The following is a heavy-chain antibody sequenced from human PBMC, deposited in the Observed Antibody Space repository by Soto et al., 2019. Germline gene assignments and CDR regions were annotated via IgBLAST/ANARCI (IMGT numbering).Heavy chain of an antibody. Sequence: PGGSLRLSCAASGFAFSNAWMSWVRQAPGKGLEWVGRIKSYTNGGTTDYAAPVKGRFAISRDDSKNTLYLQMNSLKTEDAGVYYCITDDPINKYWGQGTLVTVSS. V-gene: IGHV3-15*01. CDR2: IKSYTNGGTT. CDR3: ITDDPINKY. CDR1: GFAFSNAW. J-gene: IGHJ4*02.